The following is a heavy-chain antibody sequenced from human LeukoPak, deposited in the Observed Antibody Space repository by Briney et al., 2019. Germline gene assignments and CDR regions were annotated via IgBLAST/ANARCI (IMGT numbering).Heavy chain of an antibody. V-gene: IGHV4-59*01. J-gene: IGHJ3*02. CDR2: IYYSGTT. D-gene: IGHD1-26*01. CDR1: GGSISSYY. CDR3: ARDWRENPGAFDI. Sequence: SETLSLTCTVSGGSISSYYWSWIRQPPGKGLEWIGYIYYSGTTNYNPSLKSRVTISVDSSKNQFSLKLSSVTAADTAVYYCARDWRENPGAFDIWGQGTMVTVSS.